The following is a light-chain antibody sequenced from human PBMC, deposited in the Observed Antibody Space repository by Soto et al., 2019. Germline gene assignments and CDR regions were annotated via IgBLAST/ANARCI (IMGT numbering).Light chain of an antibody. CDR1: QSINND. CDR2: GAS. Sequence: EVVMTQSPATLSVSPGERATLSCRASQSINNDLAWYQHKPGQAPRLLIYGASTRAIGVPARFSGSGSGTEFTLTIDSLQSDDFAVYYCQQYDNWPPITCGQGTRLEI. J-gene: IGKJ5*01. V-gene: IGKV3-15*01. CDR3: QQYDNWPPIT.